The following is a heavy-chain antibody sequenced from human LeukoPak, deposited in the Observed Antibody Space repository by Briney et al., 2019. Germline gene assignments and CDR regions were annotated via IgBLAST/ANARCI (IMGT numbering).Heavy chain of an antibody. CDR3: ARYLWYSSSWYGGAFDI. D-gene: IGHD6-13*01. CDR1: GVSMTSDYYY. J-gene: IGHJ3*02. Sequence: PSQTVSLTCTVSGVSMTSDYYYWSWIRQPAGRGLEWIVRICSSGSTNYNPSLKSRVTISVDTSNNQFSLKLSSVTAADTAVYYCARYLWYSSSWYGGAFDIWGQGTMVTVSS. V-gene: IGHV4-61*02. CDR2: ICSSGST.